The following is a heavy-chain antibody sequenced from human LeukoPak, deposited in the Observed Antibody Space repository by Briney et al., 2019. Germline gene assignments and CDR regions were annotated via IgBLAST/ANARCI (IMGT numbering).Heavy chain of an antibody. CDR1: EFPFDEYA. V-gene: IGHV3-9*01. J-gene: IGHJ4*02. D-gene: IGHD1-26*01. CDR3: AKSGRKYYPVLGLDF. Sequence: GGSLRLSCAASEFPFDEYAMHWDRQAPGKGLEWVSGFSWITNTTGYANSVKGRFTMSSDSAKKSLYLQMDSLRVEDTAFYYCAKSGRKYYPVLGLDFWGQGALVTVSS. CDR2: FSWITNTT.